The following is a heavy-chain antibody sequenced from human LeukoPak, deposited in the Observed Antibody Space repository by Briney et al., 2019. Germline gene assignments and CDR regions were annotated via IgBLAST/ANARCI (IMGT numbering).Heavy chain of an antibody. CDR3: ARVVSGYSSGWYPSSWFDP. D-gene: IGHD6-19*01. Sequence: SETLSLTCTVSGGSISSYYWSWIRQPPGKGLEWIGYIYYSGSTNYNPSLKSRVTISVDTSKNQFSLKLSSVTAADTAVYYCARVVSGYSSGWYPSSWFDPWGQGTLVTVSS. CDR2: IYYSGST. J-gene: IGHJ5*02. V-gene: IGHV4-59*01. CDR1: GGSISSYY.